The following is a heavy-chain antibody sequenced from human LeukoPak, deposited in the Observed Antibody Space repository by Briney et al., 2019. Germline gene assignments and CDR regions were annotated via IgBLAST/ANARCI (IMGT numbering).Heavy chain of an antibody. CDR1: GGSISSYY. CDR2: IYYSGST. V-gene: IGHV4-59*01. J-gene: IGHJ4*02. Sequence: PSETLSLTCTVSGGSISSYYWSWIRQPPGKGLEWIGYIYYSGSTNYNPSFKSRVTISVDTSKNQFSLKLSSVTAADTAVYYCARGDGYKYEHFDYWGQGTLVTVSS. D-gene: IGHD5-24*01. CDR3: ARGDGYKYEHFDY.